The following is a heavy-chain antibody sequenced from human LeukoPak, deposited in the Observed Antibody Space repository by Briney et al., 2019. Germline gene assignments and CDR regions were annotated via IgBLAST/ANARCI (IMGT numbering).Heavy chain of an antibody. J-gene: IGHJ6*02. CDR1: GFTFRNYW. Sequence: PGGSLRLSCAASGFTFRNYWMGWVRQAPGKGLEWVANTKPDGSAEYYADSVRGRFTTSRDNANNFLYLQMNSLRAEDTAVYYCARDLGMRGYYGMDVWGQGTTVTVSS. CDR2: TKPDGSAE. V-gene: IGHV3-7*01. D-gene: IGHD2-8*01. CDR3: ARDLGMRGYYGMDV.